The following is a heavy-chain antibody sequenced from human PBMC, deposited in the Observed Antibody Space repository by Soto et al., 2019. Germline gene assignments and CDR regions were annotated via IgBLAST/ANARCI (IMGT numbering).Heavy chain of an antibody. CDR3: ARGVTMVRGVIIPWFDP. CDR2: IYYSGSA. Sequence: QVHLQESGPGLVKPSQTLSLTCTVSGGSISSGDYYWSWIRQPPGKGLEWIGYIYYSGSAYYNPSLKSRVTISVDTSKNHFSLKLSSVTAADTAVYYCARGVTMVRGVIIPWFDPWGQGTLVTVSS. D-gene: IGHD3-10*01. CDR1: GGSISSGDYY. V-gene: IGHV4-30-4*01. J-gene: IGHJ5*02.